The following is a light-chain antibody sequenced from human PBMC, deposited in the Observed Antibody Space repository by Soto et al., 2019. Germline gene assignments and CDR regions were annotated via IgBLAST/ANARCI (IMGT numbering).Light chain of an antibody. V-gene: IGKV3-20*01. J-gene: IGKJ1*01. CDR2: DTS. Sequence: ILLTQSPGTLSLSPGETATLSCRASHSFSSAYLAWYQQKPGQAPRLLIYDTSNRATGITDRFSGSGSVTDFTIVISRLEPEDSAMYYCHLYGSPWTIGPGTKVEIK. CDR3: HLYGSPWT. CDR1: HSFSSAY.